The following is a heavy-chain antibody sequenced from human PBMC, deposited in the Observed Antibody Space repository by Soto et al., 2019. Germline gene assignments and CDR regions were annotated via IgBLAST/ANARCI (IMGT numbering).Heavy chain of an antibody. CDR1: GGSISRYY. V-gene: IGHV4-59*01. D-gene: IGHD2-21*02. CDR2: MYNTGRT. J-gene: IGHJ6*02. Sequence: QVQLQESGPGLVKPSETLSLTCTVSGGSISRYYWSWIRQPPGKGLEWIGYMYNTGRTVYNPSFKSRVTNSVDTSKNQFSLQLDSVTAADTAVYYCARDLWGYCGTDCYPLDVWGQGTTVTVSS. CDR3: ARDLWGYCGTDCYPLDV.